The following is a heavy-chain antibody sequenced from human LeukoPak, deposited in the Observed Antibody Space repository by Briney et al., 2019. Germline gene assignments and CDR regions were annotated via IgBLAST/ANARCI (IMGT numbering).Heavy chain of an antibody. J-gene: IGHJ4*02. CDR1: GGTISSSSYY. D-gene: IGHD2-2*01. Sequence: SETLSLTCTVSGGTISSSSYYWSWIRQPPGKGLEWIGEINHSGSTNYNPSLKSRVTISVDTSKNQFSVKLSSVTAADTAVYYCARGLGYCSSTSCSFDYWGQGTLVTVSS. CDR3: ARGLGYCSSTSCSFDY. CDR2: INHSGST. V-gene: IGHV4-39*07.